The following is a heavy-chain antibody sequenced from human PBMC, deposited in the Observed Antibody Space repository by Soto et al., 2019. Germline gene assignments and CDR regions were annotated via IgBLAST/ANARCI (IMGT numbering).Heavy chain of an antibody. D-gene: IGHD3-22*01. J-gene: IGHJ3*02. Sequence: PSDPLPNIAAVYGEAFRGNYWSGIRQPPGTGLEWIGEINHSGSTNYNPSLKSRVTISVDTSKNQFSLKLSSVTAADTAVYYCARGGAIRSSGYYYKGSVAFDIWGQGTMVT. CDR2: INHSGST. CDR1: GEAFRGNY. V-gene: IGHV4-34*01. CDR3: ARGGAIRSSGYYYKGSVAFDI.